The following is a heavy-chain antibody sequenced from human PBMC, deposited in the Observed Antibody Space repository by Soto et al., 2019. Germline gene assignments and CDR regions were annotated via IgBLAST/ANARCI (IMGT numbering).Heavy chain of an antibody. CDR1: GGTFSSYA. CDR2: IIPIFGTA. J-gene: IGHJ6*02. Sequence: SVKVSCKASGGTFSSYAISWVRQAPGQGLEWMGGIIPIFGTANYAQKFQGRVTITADESTSTAYMELSSLRSEDTAVYYCARVVREGEQQLTPFRDYYYYYYGMDVWGQGTTVTVSS. D-gene: IGHD6-13*01. CDR3: ARVVREGEQQLTPFRDYYYYYYGMDV. V-gene: IGHV1-69*13.